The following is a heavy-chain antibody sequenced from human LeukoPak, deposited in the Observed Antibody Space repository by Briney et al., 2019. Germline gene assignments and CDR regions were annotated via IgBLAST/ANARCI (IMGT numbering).Heavy chain of an antibody. CDR3: GSSEDGYIDY. V-gene: IGHV3-74*01. CDR2: INTDGSAT. J-gene: IGHJ4*02. CDR1: GFTFSSYS. Sequence: GGSLRLSCAASGFTFSSYSMNWVRQAPGKGLVWVSRINTDGSATLYSDSVKGRFTISRDNAKNTLYLQMSSLRAEDTGVYYCGSSEDGYIDYWGQGTLVSVSS. D-gene: IGHD5-24*01.